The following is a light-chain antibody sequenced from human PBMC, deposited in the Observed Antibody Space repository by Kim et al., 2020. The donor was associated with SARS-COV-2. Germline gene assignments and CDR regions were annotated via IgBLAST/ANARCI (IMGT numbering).Light chain of an antibody. CDR3: NSRDSSGNHWV. CDR2: GKN. Sequence: ALGETVRITGQGDSLRRYYASWYQQKPGQAPVLVIYGKNNRPSGIPDRFSGSSSGNTASLTITGAQAEDEADYYCNSRDSSGNHWVFGGGTQLTVL. CDR1: SLRRYY. V-gene: IGLV3-19*01. J-gene: IGLJ3*02.